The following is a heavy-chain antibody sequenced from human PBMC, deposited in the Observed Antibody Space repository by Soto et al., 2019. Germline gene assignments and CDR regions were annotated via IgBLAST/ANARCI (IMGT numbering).Heavy chain of an antibody. CDR2: IYYSGST. D-gene: IGHD6-13*01. CDR1: GASVSSGSHY. Sequence: SETLSLTCSVSGASVSSGSHYWSWIRQSPGKGLEWIGFIYYSGSTNYNPSLKSRVTISVDTSKNQFSLKVSSVTAADTAVYFWARDPLGYSSPHFLDQWGQGTLVTVSS. CDR3: ARDPLGYSSPHFLDQ. V-gene: IGHV4-61*01. J-gene: IGHJ4*02.